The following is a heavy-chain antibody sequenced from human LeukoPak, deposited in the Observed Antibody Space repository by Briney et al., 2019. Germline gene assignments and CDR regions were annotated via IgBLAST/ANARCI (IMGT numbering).Heavy chain of an antibody. CDR3: AKDQGHYGSGSFYTH. Sequence: PGGSLRLSCAASGFTFSSHIMTWVRQAPGKGLEWVSSISGNSNFIYHADSVKSRVTISRDNAKNSLYLQMNSLRAEDTAVYYCAKDQGHYGSGSFYTHWGQGTLVTVSS. D-gene: IGHD3-10*01. J-gene: IGHJ4*02. CDR2: ISGNSNFI. CDR1: GFTFSSHI. V-gene: IGHV3-21*01.